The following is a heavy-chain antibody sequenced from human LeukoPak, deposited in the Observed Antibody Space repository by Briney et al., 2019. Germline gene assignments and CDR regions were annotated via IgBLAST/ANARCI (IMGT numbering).Heavy chain of an antibody. CDR1: GFSLSTSGVG. J-gene: IGHJ3*02. D-gene: IGHD1-26*01. CDR2: IYWHDDK. Sequence: SGPTLFHPTQALTLTCTFSGFSLSTSGVGVGWIRQPPGKALECLAFIYWHDDKRYIPSLKSRLTITKDTSENQVVLTVTNMDPVDTATYYCAHSRIVEATKVHPIRNAFDIWGQGTMGTVSA. V-gene: IGHV2-5*01. CDR3: AHSRIVEATKVHPIRNAFDI.